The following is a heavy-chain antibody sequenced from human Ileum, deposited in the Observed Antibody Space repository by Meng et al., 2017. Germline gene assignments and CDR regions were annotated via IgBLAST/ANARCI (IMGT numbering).Heavy chain of an antibody. J-gene: IGHJ4*02. D-gene: IGHD2-15*01. Sequence: QITLKESGPTLVKPTQTLTLTCTFSGFSVTTSGVGVGWIRQPPGKALEWLALIYWDDDKRYSPSLESRLTITKDTSKNQVVLTMTSMDPVDTATYYCAHRSSADKGDGGYFDYWGQGTLVTVSS. CDR1: GFSVTTSGVG. CDR3: AHRSSADKGDGGYFDY. CDR2: IYWDDDK. V-gene: IGHV2-5*02.